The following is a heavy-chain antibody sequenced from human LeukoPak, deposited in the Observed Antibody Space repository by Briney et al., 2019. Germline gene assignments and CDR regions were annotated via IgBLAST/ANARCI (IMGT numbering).Heavy chain of an antibody. Sequence: SETLSLTCAVYGGSFSGYYWSWIRQPPGKGLEWIGEINHSGSTNYNPSLKSRVTISVDTSKNQFSLKLSSVTAADTAVYYCARGSIIFVYWGQGTLVTVSS. CDR1: GGSFSGYY. CDR2: INHSGST. J-gene: IGHJ4*02. CDR3: ARGSIIFVY. V-gene: IGHV4-34*01. D-gene: IGHD1-14*01.